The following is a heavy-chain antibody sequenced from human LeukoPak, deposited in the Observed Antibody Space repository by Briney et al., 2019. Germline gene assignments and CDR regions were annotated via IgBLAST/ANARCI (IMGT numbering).Heavy chain of an antibody. CDR3: ARVLGSGWYMDYFDY. J-gene: IGHJ4*02. Sequence: GASVQVSCKASGYTFTSYAMHWVRQAPGQRLEWMGWINAGNGNTKYSQKFQGRVTITRDTSASTAYMELSSLRSEDTAVYYCARVLGSGWYMDYFDYWGQGTLVTVSS. CDR1: GYTFTSYA. V-gene: IGHV1-3*01. CDR2: INAGNGNT. D-gene: IGHD6-19*01.